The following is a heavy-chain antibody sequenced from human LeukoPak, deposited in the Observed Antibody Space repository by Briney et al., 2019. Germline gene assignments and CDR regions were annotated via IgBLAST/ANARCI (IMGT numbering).Heavy chain of an antibody. CDR3: AKGWGYFDY. Sequence: PSETLSLTCTVSGGSISSDDYYWSWIRQPPGKALEWIGYIYYSGGTNYNPSLKSRVTISVDTSKNQFSLKLNSVTAADTAVYYCAKGWGYFDYWGQGTLVTVSS. CDR1: GGSISSDDYY. J-gene: IGHJ4*02. CDR2: IYYSGGT. V-gene: IGHV4-61*08. D-gene: IGHD3-16*01.